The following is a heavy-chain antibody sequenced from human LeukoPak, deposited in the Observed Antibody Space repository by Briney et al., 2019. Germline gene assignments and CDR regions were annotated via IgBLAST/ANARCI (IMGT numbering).Heavy chain of an antibody. J-gene: IGHJ4*02. D-gene: IGHD3-10*01. V-gene: IGHV3-23*01. CDR3: ARVGYYGSGTSFDY. CDR2: VSGSGHST. CDR1: GFTFSIYA. Sequence: GGSLRLSCAASGFTFSIYAMSWVRQAPGKGLEWVSTVSGSGHSTFYADSVKGRFTISRDNAKNTLYLQMNSLRAEDTAVYYCARVGYYGSGTSFDYWGQGTLVTVSS.